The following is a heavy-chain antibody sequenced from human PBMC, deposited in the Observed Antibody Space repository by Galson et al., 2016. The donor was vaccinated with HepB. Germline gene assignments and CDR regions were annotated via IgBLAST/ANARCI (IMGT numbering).Heavy chain of an antibody. CDR1: GFTFSSYS. CDR3: AIAGHSSGWYPFNFWWFDP. Sequence: SLRLSCAASGFTFSSYSMNWVRQAPGKGLEWVANISSSSTINYADYVKGRFTISRDNAKNSLYLQMNSLRDEDTAVYYCAIAGHSSGWYPFNFWWFDPWGQGTLVTVSS. CDR2: ISSSSTI. J-gene: IGHJ5*02. V-gene: IGHV3-48*02. D-gene: IGHD6-19*01.